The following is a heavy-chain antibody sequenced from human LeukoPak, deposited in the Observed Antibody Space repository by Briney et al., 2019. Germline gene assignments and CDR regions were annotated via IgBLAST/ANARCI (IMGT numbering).Heavy chain of an antibody. CDR1: GGSISSYY. J-gene: IGHJ4*02. CDR2: IYYSGST. V-gene: IGHV4-59*01. D-gene: IGHD4-11*01. CDR3: ARAYGYSNYAPFDY. Sequence: SETLSLTCTVSGGSISSYYWSWIRQPPGKGLEWIGYIYYSGSTNYNPSLKSRVTISVDTSKNQFSLKLSSVTAADTAVYYCARAYGYSNYAPFDYWGQGTLVTVSS.